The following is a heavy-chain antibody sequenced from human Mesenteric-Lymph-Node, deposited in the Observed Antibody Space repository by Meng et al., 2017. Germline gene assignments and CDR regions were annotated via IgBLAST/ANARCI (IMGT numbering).Heavy chain of an antibody. D-gene: IGHD1-14*01. V-gene: IGHV4-39*01. CDR2: IYYSGST. Sequence: QLQLQEAGPGLVKPSGTRPLTFTVSGGSISSSSYYWGWIRQPPGKGLEWIGSIYYSGSTYYNPSLKSRVTISVDTSKNQFSLKLSSVTAADTAVYYCARHHHSPTFDYWGQGTLVTVSS. CDR1: GGSISSSSYY. CDR3: ARHHHSPTFDY. J-gene: IGHJ4*02.